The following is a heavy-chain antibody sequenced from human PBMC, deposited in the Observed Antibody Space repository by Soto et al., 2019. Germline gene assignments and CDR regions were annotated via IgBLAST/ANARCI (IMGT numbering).Heavy chain of an antibody. CDR1: GFSFSSYA. J-gene: IGHJ4*02. CDR3: TIVANDY. D-gene: IGHD3-16*02. Sequence: EVSLLESGGGLVQPGGSLRLSCTASGFSFSSYAMSWVRQAPGKGLEWVSSLSGSGGRTHYAESVKGRFTISRDNSKNTVDLQMNSLRVDDTAVYYCTIVANDYWGQGPLVTVSS. CDR2: LSGSGGRT. V-gene: IGHV3-23*01.